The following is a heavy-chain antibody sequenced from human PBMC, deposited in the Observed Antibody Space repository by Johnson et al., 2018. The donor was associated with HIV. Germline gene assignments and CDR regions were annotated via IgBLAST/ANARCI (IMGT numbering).Heavy chain of an antibody. Sequence: VQLVESGGGLVKPGGSLRLSCAASGFTFSNAWMSWVRQAPGKGLEWVGRTRNKANSYTTEYYADSVKGRFTISRDNSKNTLYLQMNSLRPEDTAVYYCAREGGQWLVLVDAFDIWGQGTMVTVSS. CDR3: AREGGQWLVLVDAFDI. CDR2: TRNKANSYTT. V-gene: IGHV3-15*01. CDR1: GFTFSNAW. J-gene: IGHJ3*02. D-gene: IGHD6-19*01.